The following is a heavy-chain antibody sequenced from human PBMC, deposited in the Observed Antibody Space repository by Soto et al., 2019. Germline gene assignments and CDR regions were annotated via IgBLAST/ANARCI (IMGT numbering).Heavy chain of an antibody. CDR2: IYYSGST. Sequence: SETLSLTCTVSGGSISSGGYYWSWIRQHPGKGLEWIGYIYYSGSTYYNPSLKSRVTISVDTSKNQFSLKLSSVTAADTAVYYCARDSDRGSGSYWDYFDYWGQGTLVTVSS. CDR3: ARDSDRGSGSYWDYFDY. D-gene: IGHD3-10*01. CDR1: GGSISSGGYY. J-gene: IGHJ4*02. V-gene: IGHV4-31*03.